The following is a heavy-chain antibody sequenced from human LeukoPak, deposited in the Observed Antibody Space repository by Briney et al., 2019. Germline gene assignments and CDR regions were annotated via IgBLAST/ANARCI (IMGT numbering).Heavy chain of an antibody. D-gene: IGHD1-26*01. CDR2: IYYSGST. J-gene: IGHJ4*02. CDR1: GGSISSGGYS. V-gene: IGHV4-30-4*07. Sequence: SETLSLTCAVSGGSISSGGYSWSWIRQPPGKGLEWIGYIYYSGSTYYNPSLKSRVTMSVDTSKNQFSLKLTSVTAADTAVYYCARDGVGATKRGAFDYWGQGTLVTVSS. CDR3: ARDGVGATKRGAFDY.